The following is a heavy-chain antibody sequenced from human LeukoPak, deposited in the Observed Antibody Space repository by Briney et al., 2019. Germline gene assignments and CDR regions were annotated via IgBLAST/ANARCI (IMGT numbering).Heavy chain of an antibody. V-gene: IGHV1-18*01. J-gene: IGHJ4*02. Sequence: GASVTVSCQASGYTFTSYGISWVRQAPGPGLEWMGWISAYNGNTNYAQKLQGRVTMTSDTTISTASVDPRGQRSDDRAVYCGAREGRYYYDSSGYPTRWRQGTLVSDSS. D-gene: IGHD3-22*01. CDR1: GYTFTSYG. CDR3: AREGRYYYDSSGYPTR. CDR2: ISAYNGNT.